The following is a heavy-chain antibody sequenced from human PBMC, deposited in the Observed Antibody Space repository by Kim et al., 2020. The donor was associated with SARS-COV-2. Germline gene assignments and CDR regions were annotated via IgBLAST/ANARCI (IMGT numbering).Heavy chain of an antibody. V-gene: IGHV3-7*01. CDR2: IKQDGSEK. D-gene: IGHD6-19*01. J-gene: IGHJ2*01. Sequence: GGSLRLSCAASGFTFNSYWMSWVRLAPGKGLEWVANIKQDGSEKYYVDSVKGRFTISRDNAKNSLYLQMNSLRAEDTAVYYCGRALQWLVRYFDLWGRGT. CDR3: GRALQWLVRYFDL. CDR1: GFTFNSYW.